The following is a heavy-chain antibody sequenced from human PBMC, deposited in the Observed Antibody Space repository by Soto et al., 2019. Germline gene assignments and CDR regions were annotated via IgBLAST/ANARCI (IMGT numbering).Heavy chain of an antibody. CDR1: GFTFDDYV. Sequence: GGSLRLSCAASGFTFDDYVMHWVRQAPGKGLEWVSSISWNSNSIVYADSVKGRFTISRDNAKNFLYLQMNSLRPEDTALYYCAKDKSNGMDVWGQGTTVTVSS. CDR3: AKDKSNGMDV. V-gene: IGHV3-9*01. J-gene: IGHJ6*02. CDR2: ISWNSNSI.